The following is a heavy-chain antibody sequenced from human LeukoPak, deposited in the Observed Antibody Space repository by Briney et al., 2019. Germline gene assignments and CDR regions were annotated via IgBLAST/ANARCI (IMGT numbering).Heavy chain of an antibody. CDR1: GFTFDNYW. Sequence: GGSLRLSCVASGFTFDNYWMHWVRQAPGKGLEWVSRLRTDGGRTNYADSVKGRFTISRDNTKNTVYLQMNSLRAEDTATYYCSRDHPGSNSLDSWGQGTLVTVSS. CDR3: SRDHPGSNSLDS. V-gene: IGHV3-74*01. J-gene: IGHJ4*02. CDR2: LRTDGGRT. D-gene: IGHD4-11*01.